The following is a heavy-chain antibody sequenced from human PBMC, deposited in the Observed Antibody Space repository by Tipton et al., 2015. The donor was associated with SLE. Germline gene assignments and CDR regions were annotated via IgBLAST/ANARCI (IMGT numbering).Heavy chain of an antibody. CDR1: DGSLSNYY. D-gene: IGHD2-15*01. CDR3: ARKTAYCSGADCYIDAFDI. J-gene: IGHJ3*02. CDR2: ITRRGKT. V-gene: IGHV4-34*01. Sequence: TLSLTCAVHDGSLSNYYWSWFRRPPGRGLEWIGEITRRGKTNYNPSLKSRVTISVDTSKNQFSLNLRSVTAADTAVYYCARKTAYCSGADCYIDAFDIWGQGTMVIVSS.